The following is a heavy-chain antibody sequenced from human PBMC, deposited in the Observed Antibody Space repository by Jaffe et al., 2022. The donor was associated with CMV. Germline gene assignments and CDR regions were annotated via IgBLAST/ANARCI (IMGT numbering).Heavy chain of an antibody. CDR2: IWYDGSNK. D-gene: IGHD3-22*01. Sequence: QVQLVESGGGVVQPGRSLRLSCAASGFTFSSYGMHWVRQAPGKGLEWVAVIWYDGSNKYYADSVKGRFTISRDNSKNTLYLQMNSLRAEDTAVYYCARDPAQYYYDSSGYSGDYWGQGTLVTVSS. J-gene: IGHJ4*02. CDR1: GFTFSSYG. V-gene: IGHV3-33*01. CDR3: ARDPAQYYYDSSGYSGDY.